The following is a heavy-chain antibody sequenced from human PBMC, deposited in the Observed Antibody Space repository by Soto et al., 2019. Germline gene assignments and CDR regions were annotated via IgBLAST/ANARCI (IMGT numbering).Heavy chain of an antibody. Sequence: QVQLVESGGGVVQPGRSLRLSCAASGFTFSSYGMHWVRQAPGKGLEWVAVISYDGSNKYYADSVKGRFTISRDNSKNTLYLQRNSLRAEDTAVYYCAKGASPTMREAGEPFFDYWGQGTLVTVSS. CDR2: ISYDGSNK. CDR1: GFTFSSYG. D-gene: IGHD3-22*01. CDR3: AKGASPTMREAGEPFFDY. V-gene: IGHV3-30*18. J-gene: IGHJ4*02.